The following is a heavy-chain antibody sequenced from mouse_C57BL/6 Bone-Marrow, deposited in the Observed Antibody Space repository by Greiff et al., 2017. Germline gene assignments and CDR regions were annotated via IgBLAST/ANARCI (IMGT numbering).Heavy chain of an antibody. CDR3: ARWGGTRAY. CDR2: INPNNGGT. J-gene: IGHJ3*01. Sequence: EVQLQQSGPELVKPGASVKISCKASGYTFTDYYMNWVKQSHGQSLEWIGDINPNNGGTSYNQKFKGKATLTVDKSSSTAYMELRSLTSEDSAVYYCARWGGTRAYWGQGTLVTVSA. D-gene: IGHD4-1*01. V-gene: IGHV1-26*01. CDR1: GYTFTDYY.